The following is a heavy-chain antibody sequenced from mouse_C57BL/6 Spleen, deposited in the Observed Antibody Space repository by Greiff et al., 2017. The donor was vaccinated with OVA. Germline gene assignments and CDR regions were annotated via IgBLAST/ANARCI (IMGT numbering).Heavy chain of an antibody. CDR2: IDPNSGGT. CDR3: ARALITTVVALYAMDY. J-gene: IGHJ4*01. D-gene: IGHD1-1*01. V-gene: IGHV1-72*01. CDR1: GYTFTSYW. Sequence: VQLQQPGAELVKPGASVKLSCKASGYTFTSYWMHWVKQRPGRGLEWIGRIDPNSGGTKYNEKFKSKATLTVDKPSSTAYMQLSSLTSEDSAVYYCARALITTVVALYAMDYWGQGTSVTVSS.